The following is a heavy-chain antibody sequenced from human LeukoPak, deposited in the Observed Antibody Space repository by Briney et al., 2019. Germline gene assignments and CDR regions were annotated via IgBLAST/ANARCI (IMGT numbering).Heavy chain of an antibody. Sequence: PGGSLRLSCAASGFTFSSYGMHWVRQAPGKGLEWVAVISYDGSNKYYADSVKGRFTISRDNSKNTLYLQMNSLRAEDTAVYYCAKRALYYYDSSGPSDAFDYWGQGTLVTVSS. V-gene: IGHV3-30*18. CDR1: GFTFSSYG. J-gene: IGHJ4*02. CDR3: AKRALYYYDSSGPSDAFDY. D-gene: IGHD3-22*01. CDR2: ISYDGSNK.